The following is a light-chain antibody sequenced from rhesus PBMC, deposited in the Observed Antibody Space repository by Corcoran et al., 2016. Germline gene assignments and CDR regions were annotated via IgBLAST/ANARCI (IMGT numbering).Light chain of an antibody. CDR3: QQHDNSQT. V-gene: IGKV1-69*01. J-gene: IGKJ1*01. Sequence: DIQMTQSPSSLSASVGDRVTITCRASQGISNWLAWYQQKPGKAPKLLINRASNLEKGVPSRFSGSGSGTDCPLTISSLKPEVIATYYCQQHDNSQTFGQGTKVEIQ. CDR2: RAS. CDR1: QGISNW.